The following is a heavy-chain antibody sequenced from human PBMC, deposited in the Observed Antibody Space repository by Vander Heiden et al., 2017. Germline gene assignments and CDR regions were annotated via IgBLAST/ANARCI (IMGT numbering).Heavy chain of an antibody. CDR1: GFTVSSNY. CDR2: IYRGGST. CDR3: ARGRASPFDY. J-gene: IGHJ4*02. Sequence: EVQLVESGGGLIQPGGSLRLSCAASGFTVSSNYMSWVRQAPGKGLEWVSVIYRGGSTDDADSVKGRFTISRDNSKNTLYLKMNSLRAEDTAVYYVARGRASPFDYWGQGTLVTVSS. V-gene: IGHV3-53*01.